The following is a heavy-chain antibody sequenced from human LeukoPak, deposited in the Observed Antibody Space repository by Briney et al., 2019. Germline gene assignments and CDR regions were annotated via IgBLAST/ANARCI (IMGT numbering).Heavy chain of an antibody. CDR3: ARQGATSKMGWSFDY. CDR1: GDSISSYY. CDR2: IYTRGST. V-gene: IGHV4-4*07. D-gene: IGHD5-12*01. Sequence: PSETLSLTCTVSGDSISSYYWSCIRQPAEEVREWIGRIYTRGSTNYNPPLKSRVTISVDKSKNSFSLQMSSVSAEDTAVYYCARQGATSKMGWSFDYWGQGTLVTVSS. J-gene: IGHJ4*02.